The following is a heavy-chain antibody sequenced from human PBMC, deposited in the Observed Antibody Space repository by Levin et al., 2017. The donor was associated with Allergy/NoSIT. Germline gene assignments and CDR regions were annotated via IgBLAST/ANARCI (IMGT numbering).Heavy chain of an antibody. CDR1: GGSISSGGNY. D-gene: IGHD2-2*01. V-gene: IGHV4-31*03. J-gene: IGHJ6*02. Sequence: PSETLSLTCTVSGGSISSGGNYWSWIRQHPGKGLEWIGNIYYSGSTYYNPSLKSRVTISVDTSKNQFSLKLSSVTAADTAVYYCARDRCSSTSCPYYYSMDGWGQGTTVTVSS. CDR2: IYYSGST. CDR3: ARDRCSSTSCPYYYSMDG.